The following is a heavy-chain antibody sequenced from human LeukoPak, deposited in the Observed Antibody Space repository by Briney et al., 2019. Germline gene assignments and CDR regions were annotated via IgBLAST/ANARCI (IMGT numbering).Heavy chain of an antibody. D-gene: IGHD6-19*01. CDR2: ISVDNGNT. Sequence: ASVKVSCKASGYTFTSYGINWVRQAPGQGLEWMGWISVDNGNTNYAQKVQGRVTMTTDTSTSTAYMELRSLRSDDTAVYYCARDLKMAYSSGRYSWGTGSSNDYWGQGTLVTVSP. CDR1: GYTFTSYG. V-gene: IGHV1-18*01. CDR3: ARDLKMAYSSGRYSWGTGSSNDY. J-gene: IGHJ4*02.